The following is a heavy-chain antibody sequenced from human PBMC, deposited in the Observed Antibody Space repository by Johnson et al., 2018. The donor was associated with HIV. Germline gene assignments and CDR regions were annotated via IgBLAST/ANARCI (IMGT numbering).Heavy chain of an antibody. V-gene: IGHV3-20*04. Sequence: VQLVESGGGVVQPGRSLRLSCAASGFTFSSYAMRWVRQAPGKGLEWVSGINWNGGSTGYEEPVKGRFTTSRDNAKNTLYLQMNRVRAEDTAIYYCAKEYCGGDCSTDAFDIWGPGTVVTVSS. D-gene: IGHD2-21*02. CDR2: INWNGGST. J-gene: IGHJ3*02. CDR1: GFTFSSYA. CDR3: AKEYCGGDCSTDAFDI.